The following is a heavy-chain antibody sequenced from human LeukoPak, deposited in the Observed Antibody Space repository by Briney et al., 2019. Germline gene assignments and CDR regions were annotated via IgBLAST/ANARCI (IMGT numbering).Heavy chain of an antibody. D-gene: IGHD1-14*01. CDR1: GFTFDDYA. V-gene: IGHV3-9*01. CDR2: ISWNSGSI. J-gene: IGHJ4*02. CDR3: AKASDAAGRRGYFDY. Sequence: PGGSLRLSCAASGFTFDDYAMHWVRQAPGKGLEWVSGISWNSGSIGYADSVKGRFTISRDNVKNSLYLQMNSLRAEDTALYYRAKASDAAGRRGYFDYWRQGTLVTVSS.